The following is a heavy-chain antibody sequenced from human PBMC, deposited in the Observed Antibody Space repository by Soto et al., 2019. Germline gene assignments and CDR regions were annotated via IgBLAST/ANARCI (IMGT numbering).Heavy chain of an antibody. Sequence: EVQLVESGGGFVQPGGSLRLSCVAAGFTFNNYWMHWVREVPGKGLMWVSRIGGDGSSPAYADSVEGRFTILRDNAKNRLDLQMNSLRIEDTAVYYCAGEIIAVLGSIRGFDPWGQGTLVTVSS. CDR1: GFTFNNYW. CDR3: AGEIIAVLGSIRGFDP. V-gene: IGHV3-74*03. CDR2: IGGDGSSP. D-gene: IGHD6-19*01. J-gene: IGHJ5*02.